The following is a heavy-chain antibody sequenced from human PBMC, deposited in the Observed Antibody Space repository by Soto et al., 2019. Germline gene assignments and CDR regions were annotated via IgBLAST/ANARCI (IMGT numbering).Heavy chain of an antibody. CDR1: GDFNTNFY. D-gene: IGHD3-16*01. V-gene: IGHV4-4*08. CDR2: IYSSGST. Sequence: LSLTCTVSGDFNTNFYWSWIRQSPGKGLEWMGFIYSSGSTRYNPSLKSRITMSLDTSKNQFSLKLSSVTAADTAVYYCARRWGDYFDYWGQGTLVTVSS. CDR3: ARRWGDYFDY. J-gene: IGHJ4*02.